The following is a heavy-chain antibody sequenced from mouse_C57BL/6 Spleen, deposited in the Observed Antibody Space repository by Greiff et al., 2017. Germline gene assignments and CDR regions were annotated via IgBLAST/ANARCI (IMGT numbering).Heavy chain of an antibody. Sequence: QVQLKQPGAELVKPGASVKMSCKASGYTFTSYWITWVKQRPGQGLEWIGDIYPGSGSTNYNEKFKSKATLTVDTSSSTAYMQLSSLTSEDSAVYYCARSGDAMATFAYWGQGTLVTVSA. CDR2: IYPGSGST. CDR3: ARSGDAMATFAY. V-gene: IGHV1-55*01. CDR1: GYTFTSYW. J-gene: IGHJ3*01. D-gene: IGHD1-2*01.